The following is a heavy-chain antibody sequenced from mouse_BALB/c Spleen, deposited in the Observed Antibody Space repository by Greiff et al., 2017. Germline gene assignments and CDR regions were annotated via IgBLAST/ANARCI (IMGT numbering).Heavy chain of an antibody. V-gene: IGHV2-9-2*01. CDR2: IWTGGGT. Sequence: QVQLKESGPGLVAPSQSLSITCTVSGFSLTSYDISWIRQPPGKGLEWLGVIWTGGGTNYNSAFMSRLSISKDNSKSQVFLKMNSLQTDDTAIYYCVRDYGSSYGYFDVWGAGTTVTVSS. CDR3: VRDYGSSYGYFDV. CDR1: GFSLTSYD. D-gene: IGHD1-1*01. J-gene: IGHJ1*01.